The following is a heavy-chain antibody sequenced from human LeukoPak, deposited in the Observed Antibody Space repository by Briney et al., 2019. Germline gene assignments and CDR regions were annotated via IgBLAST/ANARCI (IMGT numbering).Heavy chain of an antibody. V-gene: IGHV1-18*01. Sequence: ASVKVSCKASGYTFTSYGISWVRQAPGQGLEWMGWISAYNGNTNYAQKLQGRVTMTTDTSTSTAYMELRSLRSDDTAVYYCASRTRYYYDSSGYLTDAFDIWGQGTMVTV. J-gene: IGHJ3*02. CDR2: ISAYNGNT. D-gene: IGHD3-22*01. CDR3: ASRTRYYYDSSGYLTDAFDI. CDR1: GYTFTSYG.